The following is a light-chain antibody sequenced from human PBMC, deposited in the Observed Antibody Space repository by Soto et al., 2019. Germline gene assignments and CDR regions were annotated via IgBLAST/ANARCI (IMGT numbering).Light chain of an antibody. Sequence: EIVLTQTPGTLPLSPGERAILSCRASQSVRSNDLAWYQQIPGQAPRLLVYGASSRATGIPDRFSGSGSGTDLTLTIRRLEPEDFAVYYGQQYGNSSFAFGGGTKVEIK. CDR1: QSVRSND. J-gene: IGKJ4*01. CDR2: GAS. V-gene: IGKV3-20*01. CDR3: QQYGNSSFA.